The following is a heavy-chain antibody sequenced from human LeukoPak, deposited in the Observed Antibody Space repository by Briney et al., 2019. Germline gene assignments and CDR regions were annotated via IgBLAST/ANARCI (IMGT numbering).Heavy chain of an antibody. Sequence: GGSLRLSCAASGFTFSSYAMSWVRQAPGKGLEWVSRINSDGSSTSYADSVKGRFTISRDNAKNTLYLQMNSLRAEDTAVYYCARDPRSGDIWGQGTMVTVSS. V-gene: IGHV3-74*01. CDR1: GFTFSSYA. D-gene: IGHD2-15*01. CDR2: INSDGSST. J-gene: IGHJ3*02. CDR3: ARDPRSGDI.